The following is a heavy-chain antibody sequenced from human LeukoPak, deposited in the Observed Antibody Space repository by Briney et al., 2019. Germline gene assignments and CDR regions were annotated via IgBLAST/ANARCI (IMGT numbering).Heavy chain of an antibody. J-gene: IGHJ4*02. CDR2: IRYDGSNK. CDR3: AKGFGRIATLSDY. CDR1: GFTFSSYG. D-gene: IGHD3-10*01. Sequence: GGSLRLSCAASGFTFSSYGMHWVRQAPGKGLEWVAFIRYDGSNKYYADPVKGRFTISRDNSKNTLYLQMNSLRAEDTAVYYCAKGFGRIATLSDYWGQGTLVTVSS. V-gene: IGHV3-30*02.